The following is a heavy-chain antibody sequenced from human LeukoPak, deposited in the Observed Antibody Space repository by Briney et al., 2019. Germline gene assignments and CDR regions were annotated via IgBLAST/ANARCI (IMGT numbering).Heavy chain of an antibody. CDR2: INHSGST. CDR1: GFTFSSYW. V-gene: IGHV4-34*01. CDR3: ARGRGGYNSRFFDY. Sequence: GSLRLSCAASGFTFSSYWMSWIRQPPGKGLEWIGEINHSGSTNYNPSLKSRVTISADTSKNQFSLKLSSVTAADTAVYYCARGRGGYNSRFFDYWGQGTLVTVSS. J-gene: IGHJ4*02. D-gene: IGHD5-24*01.